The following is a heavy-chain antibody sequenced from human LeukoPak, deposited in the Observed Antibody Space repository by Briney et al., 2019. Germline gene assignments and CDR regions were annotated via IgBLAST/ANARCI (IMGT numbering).Heavy chain of an antibody. J-gene: IGHJ4*02. CDR3: ARLLPQRCSSTSCYTKGRARYFDY. Sequence: PSETLSLTCTVSGGSISSSSYYWGWIRQPPGKGLEWIGEINHSGSTNYNPSLKSRVTISVDTSKNQFSLKLSSVTAADTAVYYCARLLPQRCSSTSCYTKGRARYFDYWGQGTLVTVSS. D-gene: IGHD2-2*02. CDR1: GGSISSSSYY. CDR2: INHSGST. V-gene: IGHV4-39*07.